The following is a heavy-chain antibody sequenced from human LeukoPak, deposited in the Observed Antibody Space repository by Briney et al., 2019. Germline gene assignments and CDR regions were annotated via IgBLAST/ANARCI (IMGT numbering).Heavy chain of an antibody. CDR3: AKGHCSSTSCYGTGFDY. CDR1: AFTISTYG. CDR2: IQYDGSNK. J-gene: IGHJ4*02. V-gene: IGHV3-30*02. D-gene: IGHD2-2*01. Sequence: PGGSLRLSCAASAFTISTYGMHWVRQAPGKGLEWVAFIQYDGSNKYYADSVKGRFTISRDNSKNTLFLQMNSLRAEDTAVYYCAKGHCSSTSCYGTGFDYWGQGTLVTVSS.